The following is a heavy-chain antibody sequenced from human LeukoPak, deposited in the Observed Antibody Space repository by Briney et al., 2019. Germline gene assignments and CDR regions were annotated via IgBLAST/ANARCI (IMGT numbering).Heavy chain of an antibody. CDR3: ARRYCSSTSCYEH. J-gene: IGHJ4*02. CDR2: IYYSGST. CDR1: GGSISSYY. Sequence: SETLSLTCTVSGGSISSYYWSWIRQPPGKGLEWIGYIYYSGSTNYNPSLKSRVTISVDTSKNQFSLKLSSVTAADTAVYYCARRYCSSTSCYEHWGQGTLVTVSS. V-gene: IGHV4-59*12. D-gene: IGHD2-2*01.